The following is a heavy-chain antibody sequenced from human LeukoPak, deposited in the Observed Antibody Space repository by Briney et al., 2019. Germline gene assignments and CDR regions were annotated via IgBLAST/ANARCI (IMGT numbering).Heavy chain of an antibody. CDR3: AKAPRDYSLYVYFDY. CDR1: GFTFSSHG. D-gene: IGHD4-11*01. Sequence: GGSLRLSCEASGFTFSSHGMTWVRQAPGKGLEGVSGISVSGGRTFYADSVKGRFTIYRDNPKNTLYLQMNSLRAEDTALYYCAKAPRDYSLYVYFDYWGQGTLVTVSS. V-gene: IGHV3-23*01. CDR2: ISVSGGRT. J-gene: IGHJ4*02.